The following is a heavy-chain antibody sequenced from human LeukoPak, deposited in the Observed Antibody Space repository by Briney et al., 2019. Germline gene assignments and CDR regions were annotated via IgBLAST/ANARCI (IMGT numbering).Heavy chain of an antibody. CDR1: GFTFSSYA. CDR2: ISGSGGTT. J-gene: IGHJ4*02. Sequence: PGASLRLSCAASGFTFSSYAMSWVRQAPGKGLEWVSGISGSGGTTYDADSVKGRFTISRDNFKNTLYLQMNSLRAEDTAVYYCAKAHDYYDSSGYYRSPCFRYWGQGTLVTVSS. D-gene: IGHD3-22*01. CDR3: AKAHDYYDSSGYYRSPCFRY. V-gene: IGHV3-23*01.